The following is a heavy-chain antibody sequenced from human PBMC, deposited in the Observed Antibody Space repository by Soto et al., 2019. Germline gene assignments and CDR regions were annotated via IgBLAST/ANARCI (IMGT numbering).Heavy chain of an antibody. CDR2: VKREIDGATT. CDR3: TTDPIRDY. Sequence: EGSLRLSCAPSESTLSNVWMSWVRQAPGKGLEWVGRVKREIDGATTDYAAPVKGRFTISRDDAKNTVYLQMNSLRTEDTAVYYCTTDPIRDYWGLGTLVTVSS. J-gene: IGHJ4*02. D-gene: IGHD2-21*01. CDR1: ESTLSNVW. V-gene: IGHV3-15*01.